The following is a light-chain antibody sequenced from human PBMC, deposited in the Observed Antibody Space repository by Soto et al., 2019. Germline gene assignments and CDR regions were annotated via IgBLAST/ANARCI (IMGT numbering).Light chain of an antibody. Sequence: QSVLTQPASVSGSPGQSITISCTGTSSDVGRYNYVSWYQQHPGKAPKLMIYEVSNRPSGVSNRFSASKSGNTASLTISGLQAEDEADYYCTSYTSSPTWVFGGGTKVTVL. CDR3: TSYTSSPTWV. V-gene: IGLV2-14*01. J-gene: IGLJ3*02. CDR1: SSDVGRYNY. CDR2: EVS.